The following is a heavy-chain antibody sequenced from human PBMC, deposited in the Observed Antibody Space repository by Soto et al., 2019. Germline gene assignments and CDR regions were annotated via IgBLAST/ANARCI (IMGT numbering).Heavy chain of an antibody. V-gene: IGHV4-31*03. CDR3: ATSMIVVGPFLY. Sequence: SETLSLTCTVSGGSISSGGYYWSWIRQHPGKGLEWIGYIYYSGGTYYNPSLKSRVTISVDTSKNQFSLKLSSVTAADTAVYYCATSMIVVGPFLYWGQGTLVIVSS. CDR1: GGSISSGGYY. J-gene: IGHJ4*02. D-gene: IGHD3-22*01. CDR2: IYYSGGT.